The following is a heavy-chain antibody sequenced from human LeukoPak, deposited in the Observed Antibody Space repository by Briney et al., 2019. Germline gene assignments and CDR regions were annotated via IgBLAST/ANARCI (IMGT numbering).Heavy chain of an antibody. CDR1: GYTFTSYA. CDR2: INAGNGNT. D-gene: IGHD3-10*01. J-gene: IGHJ5*02. Sequence: ASVKVSCKASGYTFTSYAMHWVRQAPGQRLEWMGWINAGNGNTKYSQKFQGRVTITRDTYASKAYMELSSLRAEDTAVYYCARSDKWFGEFMNNWFDPWGQGTLVTVSS. V-gene: IGHV1-3*01. CDR3: ARSDKWFGEFMNNWFDP.